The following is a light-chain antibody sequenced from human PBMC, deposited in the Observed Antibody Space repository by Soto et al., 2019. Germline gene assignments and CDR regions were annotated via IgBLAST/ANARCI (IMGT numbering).Light chain of an antibody. CDR3: QQYGSSPST. CDR1: QKVRDM. V-gene: IGKV3-20*01. Sequence: EIVMTQSPATVSVSPGERVSLSCRASQKVRDMLAWYQQKPGQTPRLLIYEASTRATGISGSFSGSGSGTDFTLTISRLEPEDFAVYYCQQYGSSPSTFGQGTKVDI. J-gene: IGKJ1*01. CDR2: EAS.